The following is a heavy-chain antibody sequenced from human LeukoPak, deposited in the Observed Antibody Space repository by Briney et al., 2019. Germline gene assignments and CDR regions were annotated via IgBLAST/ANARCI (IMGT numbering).Heavy chain of an antibody. CDR3: AKGRVSSSGWTFNDY. CDR2: ISSSGSTI. V-gene: IGHV3-48*03. D-gene: IGHD6-19*01. CDR1: GFTFSSYE. J-gene: IGHJ4*02. Sequence: GGSLRLSCAASGFTFSSYEMNWVRQAPGKGLEWVSYISSSGSTIYYADSVKGRFTISRDNSKNTLYLQMNSLRAEDTAVYYCAKGRVSSSGWTFNDYWGQGTLVTVSS.